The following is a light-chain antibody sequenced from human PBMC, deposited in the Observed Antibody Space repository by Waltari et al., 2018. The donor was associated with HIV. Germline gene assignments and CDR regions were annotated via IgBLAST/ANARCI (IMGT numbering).Light chain of an antibody. CDR2: RNN. CDR1: RSNIGRNY. CDR3: ATWNDSLSGYV. Sequence: QSVLTQPPSASGTPGPRVTISCSGSRSNIGRNYVYWYPQLPGTAPKLLIYRNNQRPSGVPDRFSGSKSGTSASLAISGLRSEDEADYYCATWNDSLSGYVFGTGTKVTV. J-gene: IGLJ1*01. V-gene: IGLV1-47*01.